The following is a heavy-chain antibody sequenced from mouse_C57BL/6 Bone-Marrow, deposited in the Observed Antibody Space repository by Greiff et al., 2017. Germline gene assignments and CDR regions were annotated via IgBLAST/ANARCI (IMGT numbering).Heavy chain of an antibody. Sequence: VQLQQPGAELVKPGASVKMSCKASGYTFTSYWITWVKQRPGQGLEWVGDIYPGSGSTNYNEKFKSKATLTVDTSSSTAYMQLSSLTSEDSAVYYWSRPYYINYWYFDVWGTGTTVTVSS. CDR2: IYPGSGST. V-gene: IGHV1-55*01. CDR1: GYTFTSYW. J-gene: IGHJ1*03. D-gene: IGHD2-5*01. CDR3: SRPYYINYWYFDV.